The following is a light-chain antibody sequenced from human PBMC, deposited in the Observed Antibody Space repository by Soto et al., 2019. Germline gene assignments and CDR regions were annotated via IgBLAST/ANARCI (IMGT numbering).Light chain of an antibody. Sequence: AIRMTQSPSSLSASTGDRVTITCRASQGISSYLAWYQQKPGKAPKLLIYAASTLQSGDPSRFSGSGSGTDFTLTIRCLQSEDFATYYCQQYYSYPWTFGQGTKVEIK. CDR2: AAS. J-gene: IGKJ1*01. CDR3: QQYYSYPWT. V-gene: IGKV1-8*01. CDR1: QGISSY.